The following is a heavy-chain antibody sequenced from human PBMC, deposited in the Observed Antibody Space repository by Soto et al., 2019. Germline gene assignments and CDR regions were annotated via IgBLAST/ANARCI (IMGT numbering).Heavy chain of an antibody. CDR1: GFTVSNNG. Sequence: QVQLVESRGGVVQPGRSLRLSCVAGGFTVSNNGIHWVRQAPGKGLEWVAVISSDGSKKYYADSVKGRFTISRDNSKNTLYLQMNSLRAEDTAVYYCAMDLYGGSSRFDYWGQGTLVTVSS. CDR2: ISSDGSKK. D-gene: IGHD2-15*01. CDR3: AMDLYGGSSRFDY. J-gene: IGHJ4*02. V-gene: IGHV3-30*03.